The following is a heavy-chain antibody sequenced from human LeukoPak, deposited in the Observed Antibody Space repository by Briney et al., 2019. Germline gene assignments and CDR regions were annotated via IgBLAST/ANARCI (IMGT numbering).Heavy chain of an antibody. D-gene: IGHD3-10*01. CDR3: ARDRATMVRGVIRAFDI. V-gene: IGHV4-61*08. Sequence: SETLSLTCTVSGGSVSSGGYYWSWIRQPPGKGLEWIGYIYYSGSTNYNPSLKSRVTISVDTSKNQFSLKLSSVTAADTAVYYCARDRATMVRGVIRAFDIWGQGTMVTVSS. CDR1: GGSVSSGGYY. J-gene: IGHJ3*02. CDR2: IYYSGST.